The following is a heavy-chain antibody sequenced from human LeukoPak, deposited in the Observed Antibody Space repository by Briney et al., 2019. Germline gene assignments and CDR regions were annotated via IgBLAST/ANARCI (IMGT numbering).Heavy chain of an antibody. CDR3: AKDPRSYCGGDCSHWYFDL. CDR2: VSWNSGSI. J-gene: IGHJ2*01. CDR1: GFTFDDYA. Sequence: GRSLRLSCAASGFTFDDYAMHWGRQAPGKGLEWVSGVSWNSGSISYADSVKGRLTISRHNAKNSLYLQMNSLRAEDTALYYCAKDPRSYCGGDCSHWYFDLGGRGTLVTVSS. D-gene: IGHD2-21*02. V-gene: IGHV3-9*01.